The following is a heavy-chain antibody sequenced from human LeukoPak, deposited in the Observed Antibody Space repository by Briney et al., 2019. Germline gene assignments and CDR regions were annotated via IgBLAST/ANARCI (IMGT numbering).Heavy chain of an antibody. D-gene: IGHD3-22*01. J-gene: IGHJ4*02. CDR3: AWSGKIYYDSSGYYRLFDY. V-gene: IGHV4-59*01. Sequence: PSETLSLTCTVSGGSISSYYWSWIRQPPGKGLEWIGYTYYSGSTNYNPSLKSRVTISVDTSKNQFSLKLSSVTAADTAVYYCAWSGKIYYDSSGYYRLFDYWGQGTLVTVSS. CDR2: TYYSGST. CDR1: GGSISSYY.